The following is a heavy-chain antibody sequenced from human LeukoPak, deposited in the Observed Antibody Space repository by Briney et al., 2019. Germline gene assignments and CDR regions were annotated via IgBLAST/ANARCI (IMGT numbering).Heavy chain of an antibody. D-gene: IGHD2-2*01. CDR1: GYTFTSYD. Sequence: ASVKVSCKASGYTFTSYDINWVRQATGQGLEWMGWMNPNSGNTGHAQKFQGRVTMTRNTSISTAYMELSSLRSEDTAVYYCARGPKGDIVVVPAAPFDYWGQGTLVTVSS. CDR2: MNPNSGNT. V-gene: IGHV1-8*01. J-gene: IGHJ4*02. CDR3: ARGPKGDIVVVPAAPFDY.